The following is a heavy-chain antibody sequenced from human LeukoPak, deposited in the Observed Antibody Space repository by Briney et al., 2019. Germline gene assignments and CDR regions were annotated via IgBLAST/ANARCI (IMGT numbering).Heavy chain of an antibody. CDR1: GFTFSSYA. CDR2: ISGSADNT. V-gene: IGHV3-23*01. J-gene: IGHJ4*02. Sequence: GGSLRLSCAAPGFTFSSYAMRWVRQAPGKGLEWVSGISGSADNTYYADSVKGRFTISRDNSKSTLYLQMNSLRAEDTALYYCAKVKELISWYYFDYWGQGTLVTVSS. D-gene: IGHD2-21*01. CDR3: AKVKELISWYYFDY.